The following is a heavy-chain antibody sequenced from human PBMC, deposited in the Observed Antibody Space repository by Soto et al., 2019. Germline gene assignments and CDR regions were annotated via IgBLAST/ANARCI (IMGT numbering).Heavy chain of an antibody. Sequence: EVQLLESGGGLVQPGGSLRLSCAASGFTFSSYAMSWVRQAPGKGLEWVSAISGSGGSTYYADSGKGRFTISRDNSKNTLYLHRNSSRAEDTAVDYCAKAGGNGSGSYYIVHYCMDVWGPGTTVTVSS. D-gene: IGHD3-10*01. CDR1: GFTFSSYA. J-gene: IGHJ6*02. V-gene: IGHV3-23*01. CDR3: AKAGGNGSGSYYIVHYCMDV. CDR2: ISGSGGST.